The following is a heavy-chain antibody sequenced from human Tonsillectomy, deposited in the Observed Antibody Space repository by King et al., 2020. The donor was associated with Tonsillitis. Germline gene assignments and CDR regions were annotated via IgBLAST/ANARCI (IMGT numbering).Heavy chain of an antibody. CDR2: IDWDSGAV. CDR1: GFKFDDHA. CDR3: VKADIAIVLIGSGTFDK. J-gene: IGHJ3*02. V-gene: IGHV3-9*01. Sequence: VQLVESGGGLVRPGTSLRLSCAASGFKFDDHAMHWVRQVPGKGLEWVSGIDWDSGAVGYADSVKGRFTISRDNAKNCLFLQMNSQRVEDRALYYCVKADIAIVLIGSGTFDKWGRGAMVTVSS. D-gene: IGHD1-26*01.